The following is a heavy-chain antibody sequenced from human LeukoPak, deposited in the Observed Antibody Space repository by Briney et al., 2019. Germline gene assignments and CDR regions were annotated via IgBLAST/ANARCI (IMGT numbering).Heavy chain of an antibody. CDR2: INWNGGNT. CDR3: ARGEAAAGNGIDY. CDR1: GFSFDDYG. J-gene: IGHJ4*02. D-gene: IGHD6-13*01. V-gene: IGHV3-20*04. Sequence: GGSLRLXCAASGFSFDDYGMNWVRQAPGKGLEWVSDINWNGGNTVYADSVKGRFTISRDNAKNSLYLQMNSLRAEDTAFYYCARGEAAAGNGIDYWGQGTLVTVSS.